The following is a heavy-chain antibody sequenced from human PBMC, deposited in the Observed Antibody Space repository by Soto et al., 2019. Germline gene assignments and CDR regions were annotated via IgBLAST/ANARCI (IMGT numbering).Heavy chain of an antibody. Sequence: ASVKVSCKASGGTFSSYAISWVRQAPGQGLEWMGGIIPIFGTANYARKFQGRVTITADESTSTAYMELSSLRSEDTAVYYCARDRQGRGYGDYTSTDYYYYYGMDVWGQGTTVTVSS. V-gene: IGHV1-69*13. CDR2: IIPIFGTA. CDR3: ARDRQGRGYGDYTSTDYYYYYGMDV. J-gene: IGHJ6*02. CDR1: GGTFSSYA. D-gene: IGHD4-17*01.